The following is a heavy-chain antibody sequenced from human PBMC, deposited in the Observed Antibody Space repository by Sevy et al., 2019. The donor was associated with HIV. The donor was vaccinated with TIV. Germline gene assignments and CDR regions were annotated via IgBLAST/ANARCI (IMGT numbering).Heavy chain of an antibody. J-gene: IGHJ4*02. CDR1: GFTFSSYG. CDR3: AKDGPDIVVVPAAMEGVFDY. D-gene: IGHD2-2*01. CDR2: ISYDGSNK. Sequence: GGSLRLSCAASGFTFSSYGMHWVRQAPGKGLEWVAVISYDGSNKYYADSVKGRFTISRDNSKNTLYLQMNSLGAEETAVYYCAKDGPDIVVVPAAMEGVFDYWGQGTLVTVSS. V-gene: IGHV3-30*18.